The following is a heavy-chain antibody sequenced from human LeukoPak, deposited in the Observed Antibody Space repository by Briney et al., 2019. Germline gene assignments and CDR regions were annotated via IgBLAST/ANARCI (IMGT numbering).Heavy chain of an antibody. D-gene: IGHD3-22*01. CDR2: ITANSGAT. CDR3: ATRRIDSSGSRWFDP. CDR1: GFTFSRSD. J-gene: IGHJ5*02. V-gene: IGHV3-23*01. Sequence: PGGSLRLSCAASGFTFSRSDMSWVRQAPGKGLEWLSIITANSGATNYADSVKGRFTISRDDSKNTLYLQMSSLRAEDTAIYYCATRRIDSSGSRWFDPWGQGTLVTVSS.